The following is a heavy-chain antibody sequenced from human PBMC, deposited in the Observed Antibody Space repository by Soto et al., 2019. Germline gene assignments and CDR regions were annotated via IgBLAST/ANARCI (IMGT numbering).Heavy chain of an antibody. D-gene: IGHD2-15*01. V-gene: IGHV1-69*12. J-gene: IGHJ6*02. CDR2: IIPIFDTA. CDR1: GGTFSSYA. Sequence: QVQLVQSGAEVKKPGSSVKVSCKATGGTFSSYAISWVRQAPGQGLEWMGGIIPIFDTADHAQKSQGRVTITADESTSTAYMELRSLRSEDTAVYYCASQGRDGFHYDYYSGMDVWGQGTTVTVSS. CDR3: ASQGRDGFHYDYYSGMDV.